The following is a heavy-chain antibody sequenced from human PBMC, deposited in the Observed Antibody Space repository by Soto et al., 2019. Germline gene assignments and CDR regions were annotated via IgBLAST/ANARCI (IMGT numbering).Heavy chain of an antibody. CDR3: ARGRPGGWSRVGYYYYYGMDV. J-gene: IGHJ6*02. V-gene: IGHV4-59*12. D-gene: IGHD6-19*01. CDR2: IYYSGTT. Sequence: PSETLSLTCTVSDGSISSYYWSWIRQPPGTGMEWSGYIYYSGTTYYNPSLKSRVTIAVDTSKNQFSLKLSSVTAADTAVYYCARGRPGGWSRVGYYYYYGMDVWGQGTTVTVSS. CDR1: DGSISSYY.